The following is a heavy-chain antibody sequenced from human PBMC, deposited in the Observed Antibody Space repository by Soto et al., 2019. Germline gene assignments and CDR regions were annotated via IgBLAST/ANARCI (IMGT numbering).Heavy chain of an antibody. D-gene: IGHD3-22*01. J-gene: IGHJ4*02. CDR3: ARGRAYYYDSSGDDFYY. V-gene: IGHV4-39*07. CDR1: GGSISSSTYY. CDR2: FFYGGKN. Sequence: SETLSLTCTVSGGSISSSTYYWGWMRQPPGKGLVWIASFFYGGKNYYNPSLKSRVTISVDTSKNQYSLKLSSVTAADTAVYYCARGRAYYYDSSGDDFYYWGQGTLVTVSS.